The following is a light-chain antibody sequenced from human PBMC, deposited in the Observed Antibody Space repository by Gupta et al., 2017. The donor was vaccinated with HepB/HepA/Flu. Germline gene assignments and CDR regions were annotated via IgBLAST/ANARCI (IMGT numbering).Light chain of an antibody. J-gene: IGLJ3*02. CDR3: SSYAGSTNWV. V-gene: IGLV2-8*01. Sequence: QSALTQPPSASGSPGQSVTISCTGTSSDVGSYNYVSWYQQHPGKAPKLMIYEVNKRPSGVPDRFSGSKSGNTASLTVSGLQAEDEADYYCSSYAGSTNWVFGGGTKLTVL. CDR1: SSDVGSYNY. CDR2: EVN.